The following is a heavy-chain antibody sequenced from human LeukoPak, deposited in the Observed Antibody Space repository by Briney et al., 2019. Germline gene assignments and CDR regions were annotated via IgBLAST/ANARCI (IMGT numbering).Heavy chain of an antibody. J-gene: IGHJ3*02. CDR2: INPNSGGT. CDR3: ARGSIAVAKRYAFDI. D-gene: IGHD6-19*01. CDR1: GYTFTGYY. Sequence: ASVKVSCKASGYTFTGYYTHWVRQAPGQGLEWMGWINPNSGGTNYAQKFQGRVTMTRDTSISTAYMELSRLRSDDTAVYYCARGSIAVAKRYAFDIWGQGTMVTVSS. V-gene: IGHV1-2*02.